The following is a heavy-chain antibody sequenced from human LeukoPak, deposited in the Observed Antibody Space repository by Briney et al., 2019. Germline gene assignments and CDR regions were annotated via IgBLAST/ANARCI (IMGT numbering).Heavy chain of an antibody. D-gene: IGHD6-25*01. J-gene: IGHJ6*04. CDR2: INAGNGNT. CDR1: GYTFTSYA. Sequence: ASVKVSCKASGYTFTSYAMHWVRQAPGQRLEWMGWINAGNGNTKYSQKFQGRVTLTRDTSASTAYMELSSLRSEDTAVCYGASVAPAPGFWYSSAGHSYYGLDVWGKGTRVTVSS. V-gene: IGHV1-3*01. CDR3: ASVAPAPGFWYSSAGHSYYGLDV.